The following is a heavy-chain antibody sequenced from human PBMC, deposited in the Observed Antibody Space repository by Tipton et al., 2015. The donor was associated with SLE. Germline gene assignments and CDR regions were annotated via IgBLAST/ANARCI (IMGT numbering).Heavy chain of an antibody. CDR1: GFPFSQNW. V-gene: IGHV3-7*03. CDR3: ARGLSTPAYKHGGPFDY. CDR2: IKKDGSET. D-gene: IGHD2-15*01. J-gene: IGHJ4*02. Sequence: GSLRLSCAVSGFPFSQNWMTWVRQAPGKGLQWVANIKKDGSETYYLDSVKGRFTISRDNTKNSVSLQMNSLTVEDTALYYCARGLSTPAYKHGGPFDYCGRGALVTVSS.